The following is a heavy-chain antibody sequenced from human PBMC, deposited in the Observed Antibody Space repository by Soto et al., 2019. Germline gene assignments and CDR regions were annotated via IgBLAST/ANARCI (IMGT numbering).Heavy chain of an antibody. Sequence: ASVKVSCKASGYTFTGYYMHWVRQAPGQGLEWMGWINPNSGGTNYAQKCQGWVTMTRDTSISTAYMELSRLRSDDMAVYYCARDQGVDDILTGSSWEAGMDVWGQGTTVTVSS. CDR2: INPNSGGT. CDR3: ARDQGVDDILTGSSWEAGMDV. J-gene: IGHJ6*02. D-gene: IGHD3-9*01. CDR1: GYTFTGYY. V-gene: IGHV1-2*04.